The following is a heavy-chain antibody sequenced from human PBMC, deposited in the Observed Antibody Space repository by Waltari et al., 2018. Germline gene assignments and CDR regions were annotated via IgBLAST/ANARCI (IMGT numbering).Heavy chain of an antibody. CDR1: GFTFSSYA. V-gene: IGHV3-30-3*01. D-gene: IGHD1-26*01. CDR2: ISYDGSNK. J-gene: IGHJ4*02. CDR3: ARGLGATSLDY. Sequence: QVQLVESGGGVVQPGRSLRLSCAASGFTFSSYAMHWVRQAPGKGLEWVVVISYDGSNKYYADSVKGRFTISRDNSKNTLYLQMNSLRAEDTAVYYCARGLGATSLDYWGQGTLVTVSS.